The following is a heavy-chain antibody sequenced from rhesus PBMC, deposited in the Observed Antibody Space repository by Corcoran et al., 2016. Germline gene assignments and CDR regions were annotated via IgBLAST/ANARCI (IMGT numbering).Heavy chain of an antibody. J-gene: IGHJ4*01. CDR3: ARGIKAAAGTSYYFDY. D-gene: IGHD6-25*01. V-gene: IGHV4-127*01. Sequence: QVQLQESGPGVVKPSETLSLACAVSGGSISGYYLWCWIRQPPGEGAEWIGYIGGSSSSTNYHPSLKNRVTISKDTSKNQFSLKLSSVTAADTAVYYCARGIKAAAGTSYYFDYWGQGVLVTVSS. CDR1: GGSISGYY. CDR2: IGGSSSST.